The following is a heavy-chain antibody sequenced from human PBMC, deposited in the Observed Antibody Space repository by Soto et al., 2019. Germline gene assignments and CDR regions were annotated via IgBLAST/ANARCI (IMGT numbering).Heavy chain of an antibody. CDR3: AIIPYYDSSGYYYGMDV. J-gene: IGHJ6*02. D-gene: IGHD3-22*01. V-gene: IGHV1-18*01. Sequence: ASVKVSCKSSGYTFTSYGISWVRQAPGQGLEWMGWISAYNGNTNYAQKIQGRVTMTTDTSTSTAYMELRSLRSDDTALYFCAIIPYYDSSGYYYGMDVWGQGTTVTVSS. CDR1: GYTFTSYG. CDR2: ISAYNGNT.